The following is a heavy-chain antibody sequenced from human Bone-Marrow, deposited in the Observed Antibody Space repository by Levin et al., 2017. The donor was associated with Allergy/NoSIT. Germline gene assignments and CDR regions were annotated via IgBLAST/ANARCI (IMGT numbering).Heavy chain of an antibody. V-gene: IGHV5-51*01. Sequence: RGESLKISCKGSGYSFSSYWIGWVRQMPGKGLEWMGIIYPRDSDTRYSPSFQGQVTISADKSISTAYLQWSSLKASDTAMYYCARRLTTSDFDYWGQGSLVTVSS. CDR2: IYPRDSDT. CDR3: ARRLTTSDFDY. CDR1: GYSFSSYW. D-gene: IGHD4-17*01. J-gene: IGHJ4*02.